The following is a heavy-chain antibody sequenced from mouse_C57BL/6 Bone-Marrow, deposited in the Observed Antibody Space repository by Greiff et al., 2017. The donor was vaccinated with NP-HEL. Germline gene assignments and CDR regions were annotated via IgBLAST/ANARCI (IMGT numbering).Heavy chain of an antibody. D-gene: IGHD2-3*01. Sequence: QVQLQQPGAELVMPGASVQLSRKASGYTFTSSWMHWVTQMPGQGLEWIGENDTSASSPNYKQKFKGKSTLTVDKSSSTAYMQLSSLTSEDSAVYYCAREDGYSWFAYWGQGTLVTVSA. J-gene: IGHJ3*01. CDR1: GYTFTSSW. CDR2: NDTSASSP. CDR3: AREDGYSWFAY. V-gene: IGHV1-69*01.